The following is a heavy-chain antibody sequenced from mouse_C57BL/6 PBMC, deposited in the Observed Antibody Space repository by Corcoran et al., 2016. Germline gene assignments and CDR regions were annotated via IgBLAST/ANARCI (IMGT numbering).Heavy chain of an antibody. CDR1: GYTFTDYY. J-gene: IGHJ1*03. Sequence: EVQLQQSGPVLVKPGASVKMSCKASGYTFTDYYMNWVKQSHGKSLEWIGVINPNNGGTIYNQKFKGKATLTVDKSSSTAYMELRSLTSEDTAVYYCARKGHYGLWYFDVWGTGTTVTVSS. CDR2: INPNNGGT. D-gene: IGHD1-1*01. CDR3: ARKGHYGLWYFDV. V-gene: IGHV1-19*01.